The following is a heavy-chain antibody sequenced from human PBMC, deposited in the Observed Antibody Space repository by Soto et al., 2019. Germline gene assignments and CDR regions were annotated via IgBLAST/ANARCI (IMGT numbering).Heavy chain of an antibody. CDR3: ARVNPYYDFWSGYPPPFYGMDV. Sequence: VASVKVSCKASGYTFTGYYMHWVRQAPGQGLEWMGWINPNSGGTNYAQKFQGRVTMTRDTSISTAYMELSRLRSDDTAVYYCARVNPYYDFWSGYPPPFYGMDVWGQGTTVTVSS. CDR2: INPNSGGT. D-gene: IGHD3-3*01. CDR1: GYTFTGYY. V-gene: IGHV1-2*02. J-gene: IGHJ6*02.